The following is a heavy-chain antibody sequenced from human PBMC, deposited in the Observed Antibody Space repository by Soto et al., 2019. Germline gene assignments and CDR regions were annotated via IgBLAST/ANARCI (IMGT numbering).Heavy chain of an antibody. CDR1: GYPFSDHY. CDR3: AREPDSTTTPDGIFSGHCWFDP. J-gene: IGHJ5*02. V-gene: IGHV1-2*04. Sequence: QVTLVQSGPEVPGPGASVKVSCRASGYPFSDHYIHWVRQAPGHGFGWMGWISPKSGDTNYIKKSHDWVTMTRDTSVNTVDLELRSLKVDDTAVYYCAREPDSTTTPDGIFSGHCWFDPWGQGTLVTVTS. D-gene: IGHD2-21*01. CDR2: ISPKSGDT.